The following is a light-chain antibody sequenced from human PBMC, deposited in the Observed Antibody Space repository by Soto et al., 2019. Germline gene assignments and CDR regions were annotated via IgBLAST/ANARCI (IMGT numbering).Light chain of an antibody. CDR1: SSDIGGYNY. V-gene: IGLV2-14*03. J-gene: IGLJ1*01. CDR2: DVS. Sequence: QSALTQPASVSGSPGQSITISCTGTSSDIGGYNYVSWYQQHPGKAPELMIYDVSDRPSGVSNRFSGSKSGNTASLTISGLQVENGADYYSSSYTSSRSYVFGPGTKLTFL. CDR3: SSYTSSRSYV.